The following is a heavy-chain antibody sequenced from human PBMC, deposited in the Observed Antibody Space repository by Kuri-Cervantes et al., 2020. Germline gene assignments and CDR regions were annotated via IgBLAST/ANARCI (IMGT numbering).Heavy chain of an antibody. Sequence: GGSLRLSCAASGFTFSSYSMNWVRQAPGKGLEWVSYISSSGNSLYYADSVRGRFTISRDNAKNSLYLQMSRLRGDDTAVYYCATVGRSTRPGYWGQGTLVTVSS. D-gene: IGHD6-6*01. CDR1: GFTFSSYS. V-gene: IGHV3-48*04. CDR3: ATVGRSTRPGY. CDR2: ISSSGNSL. J-gene: IGHJ4*02.